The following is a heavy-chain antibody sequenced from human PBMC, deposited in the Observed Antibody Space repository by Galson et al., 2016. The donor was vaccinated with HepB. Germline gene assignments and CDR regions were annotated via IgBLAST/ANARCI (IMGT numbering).Heavy chain of an antibody. CDR2: LYYSRST. J-gene: IGHJ4*02. Sequence: ETLSLTCTVSYASITSSRYYWGWIRQPPGKWLEWVGSLYYSRSTLYNPPLKSRVTLYVDTSKKQFSLKLNSVTAADTAVYYCARHGPITTHFYWGQGTLGTVSS. CDR1: YASITSSRYY. D-gene: IGHD4-11*01. V-gene: IGHV4-39*01. CDR3: ARHGPITTHFY.